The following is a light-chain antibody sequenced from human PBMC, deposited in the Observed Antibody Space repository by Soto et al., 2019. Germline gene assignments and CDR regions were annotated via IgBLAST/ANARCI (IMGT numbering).Light chain of an antibody. V-gene: IGKV1-5*01. CDR1: QRMGSW. CDR2: DVS. CDR3: QQYNSHSWT. J-gene: IGKJ1*01. Sequence: DIQMTQSPSTLSASLGDRVTITCRASQRMGSWLAWYQQRPVKAPKLLIYDVSTLKSGVPSRFSGSGSGTAFTLTINTLQTEDFATYYCQQYNSHSWTFGQGARVEVE.